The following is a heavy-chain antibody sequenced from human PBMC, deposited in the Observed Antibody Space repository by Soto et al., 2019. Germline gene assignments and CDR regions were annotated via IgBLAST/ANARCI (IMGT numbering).Heavy chain of an antibody. J-gene: IGHJ4*02. CDR1: GGTFSSYT. CDR2: IIPILGIA. Sequence: VLLVQSGAEVKKPGSSVKVSCKASGGTFSSYTISWVRQAPGQGLEWMGRIIPILGIANYAQKFQGRVTFTADKSTTGAYEGLAGLKSGNTAALTGADQLEVGGVVWGGDYWGQGTLVTVSS. CDR3: ADQLEVGGVVWGGDY. V-gene: IGHV1-69*02. D-gene: IGHD2-2*01.